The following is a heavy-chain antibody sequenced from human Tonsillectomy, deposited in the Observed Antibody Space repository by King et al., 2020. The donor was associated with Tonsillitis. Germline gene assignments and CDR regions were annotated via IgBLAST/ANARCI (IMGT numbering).Heavy chain of an antibody. CDR1: GYTFTNYG. V-gene: IGHV1-18*01. D-gene: IGHD6-13*01. CDR2: ISAYNGNT. CDR3: ARDRGLYSRGDASDI. Sequence: VQLVESGVEVKKPGASVKVSCKASGYTFTNYGISWVRQAPGQGLEWMGWISAYNGNTDYAQKRQGRVTMTTDTSTSPAYMELRSLRSDDTAGYYCARDRGLYSRGDASDIWGQGALVPVSS. J-gene: IGHJ3*02.